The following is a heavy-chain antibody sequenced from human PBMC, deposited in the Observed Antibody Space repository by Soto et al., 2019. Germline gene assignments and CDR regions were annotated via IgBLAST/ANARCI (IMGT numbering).Heavy chain of an antibody. V-gene: IGHV3-23*01. D-gene: IGHD7-27*01. Sequence: EVQLLESGGGVVQPGGSLRISCAASGFTFSVFAMSWVRQAPGKGLELVSTISGRGENTYYADAVKGRFTISRDKSKNTLKLQMNSLRGEDRAVYYCAKDRGTGDYGVNAVDIWGQGTMVTVAS. CDR3: AKDRGTGDYGVNAVDI. CDR2: ISGRGENT. CDR1: GFTFSVFA. J-gene: IGHJ3*02.